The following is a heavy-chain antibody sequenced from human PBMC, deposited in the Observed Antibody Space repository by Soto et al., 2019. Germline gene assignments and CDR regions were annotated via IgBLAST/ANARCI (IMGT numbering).Heavy chain of an antibody. CDR3: AKDGQYGDYGYYFDY. J-gene: IGHJ4*02. Sequence: GASVNVSCKASGYTFSAYYMHWVRQAPGQGLEWMGWINPNSGATNYAQKFQGRVTMTRDASIRTAYMEPSRLTSDDTALYYCAKDGQYGDYGYYFDYWGQGTLVTVSS. D-gene: IGHD4-17*01. V-gene: IGHV1-2*02. CDR1: GYTFSAYY. CDR2: INPNSGAT.